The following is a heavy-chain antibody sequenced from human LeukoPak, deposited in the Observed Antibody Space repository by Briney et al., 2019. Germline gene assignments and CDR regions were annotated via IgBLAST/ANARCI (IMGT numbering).Heavy chain of an antibody. CDR1: GGTFSSYT. CDR3: AVGPYCSGGSCPPHFDY. CDR2: IIPILGIA. Sequence: SVKVSCKASGGTFSSYTISWVRQAPGQGLEWMGRIIPILGIANYAQKFQGRVTITADKSTSTAYMELSSLRSEDTAVYYCAVGPYCSGGSCPPHFDYWGQGTLVTVPS. V-gene: IGHV1-69*02. J-gene: IGHJ4*02. D-gene: IGHD2-15*01.